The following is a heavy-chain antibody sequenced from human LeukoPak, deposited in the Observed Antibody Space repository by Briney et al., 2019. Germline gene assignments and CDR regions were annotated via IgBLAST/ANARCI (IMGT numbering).Heavy chain of an antibody. Sequence: GGSLRLSCEVSGITLSNYGMSWVRQAPGKGLQWVANINYGGSDRYYVDSVKGRFTISRDNAKNSLYLQMNSLTVEDTAVYYCTRGDPDYWGQGTLVTVSS. CDR2: INYGGSDR. D-gene: IGHD2-21*02. V-gene: IGHV3-7*01. J-gene: IGHJ4*02. CDR1: GITLSNYG. CDR3: TRGDPDY.